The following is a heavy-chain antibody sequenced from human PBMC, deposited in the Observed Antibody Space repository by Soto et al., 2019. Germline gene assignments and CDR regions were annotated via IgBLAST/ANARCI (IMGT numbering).Heavy chain of an antibody. J-gene: IGHJ6*02. CDR3: ARHPRGYLNHYYGMDV. Sequence: QVQLVQSGAEVKKPGSSVKVSCKASGGTFSSYAISWVRQAPGQGLEWMGGIIPIFGTANYAQKFQGRVTSTADESTSTAYMERSSLRSEDTAVYYCARHPRGYLNHYYGMDVWGQGTTVTVSS. CDR1: GGTFSSYA. V-gene: IGHV1-69*01. CDR2: IIPIFGTA. D-gene: IGHD3-22*01.